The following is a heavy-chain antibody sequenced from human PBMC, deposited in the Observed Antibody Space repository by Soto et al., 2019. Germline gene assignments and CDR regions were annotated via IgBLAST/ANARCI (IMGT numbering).Heavy chain of an antibody. J-gene: IGHJ3*02. V-gene: IGHV3-30-3*01. D-gene: IGHD5-12*01. CDR3: ARGYSGFDGKPDAFDI. Sequence: QVQLVESGGGVVQPGRSLRLSCVASGFTFSNYPIHWIRQAPGKGLEWVAVISSDGSDKSYADSVKGRFTISRDNSKNTLYLEMSGLRAEDTAVYYCARGYSGFDGKPDAFDIWGQGTMVTVSS. CDR2: ISSDGSDK. CDR1: GFTFSNYP.